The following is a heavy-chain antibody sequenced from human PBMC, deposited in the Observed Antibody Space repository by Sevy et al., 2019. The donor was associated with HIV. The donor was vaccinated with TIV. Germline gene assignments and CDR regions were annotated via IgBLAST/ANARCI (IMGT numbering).Heavy chain of an antibody. CDR1: GGSISSGDYY. V-gene: IGHV4-30-4*01. J-gene: IGHJ6*02. CDR3: ASRPADVDIVAMTYYYGMDV. Sequence: SETLSLTCTVSGGSISSGDYYWSWIRQPPGKGLEWIGYIYYSGSTYYNPSLKSRVTISVDTSKNQFSLKLSSVTAAXXXVYYCASRPADVDIVAMTYYYGMDVWGQGTTVTVSS. D-gene: IGHD5-12*01. CDR2: IYYSGST.